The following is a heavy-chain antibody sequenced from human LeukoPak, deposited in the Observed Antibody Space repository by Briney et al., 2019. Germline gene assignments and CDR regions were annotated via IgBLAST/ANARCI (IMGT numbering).Heavy chain of an antibody. Sequence: PGGSLRLSCVASGFILSTSEMNWVRQAPGRGLEWVSFIASDGTIYYADSVKGRFTLSRDNAKNSLYLQMNSLRAEDTAVYYCARDGDSSSWCFDYWGQGTLVTVSS. D-gene: IGHD6-13*01. CDR2: IASDGTI. V-gene: IGHV3-48*03. CDR1: GFILSTSE. J-gene: IGHJ4*02. CDR3: ARDGDSSSWCFDY.